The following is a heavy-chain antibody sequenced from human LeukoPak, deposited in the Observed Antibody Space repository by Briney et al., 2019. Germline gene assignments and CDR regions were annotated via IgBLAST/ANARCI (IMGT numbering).Heavy chain of an antibody. V-gene: IGHV1-18*01. CDR1: GYTFTSYA. J-gene: IGHJ4*02. D-gene: IGHD3-10*01. Sequence: ASVKVSCKASGYTFTSYAMHWVRQAPGQRLEWMGWIGAYNGNTNYAQKLQGRVTMTTDTSTSTAYMELRSLRSDDTAVYYCARLGPIIQFDYWGQGTLVTVSS. CDR3: ARLGPIIQFDY. CDR2: IGAYNGNT.